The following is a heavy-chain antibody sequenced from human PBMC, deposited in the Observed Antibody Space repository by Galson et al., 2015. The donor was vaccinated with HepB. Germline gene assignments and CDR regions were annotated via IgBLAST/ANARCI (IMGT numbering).Heavy chain of an antibody. CDR1: GFTFSDYY. V-gene: IGHV3-11*06. Sequence: SLRLSCAASGFTFSDYYMSWIRQAPGKGLEWVSYISSSSSYTNYADSVKGRFTISRDNAKNSLYLQMNSLRAEDTAVYYCARARVRPMNDAFDIWGQGTMVTVSS. J-gene: IGHJ3*02. D-gene: IGHD2-2*01. CDR3: ARARVRPMNDAFDI. CDR2: ISSSSSYT.